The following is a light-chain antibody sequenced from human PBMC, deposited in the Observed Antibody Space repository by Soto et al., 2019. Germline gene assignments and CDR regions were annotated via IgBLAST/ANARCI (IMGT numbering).Light chain of an antibody. CDR1: SGDIGLYDL. J-gene: IGLJ2*01. CDR3: CSYAGVDTFIL. CDR2: EVN. V-gene: IGLV2-23*02. Sequence: QSVLTQPAAVSGSLGQSITISCTGSSGDIGLYDLVSWFQQHPNKAPKLLISEVNKRPSGISIRFSGSKSGNTASLTISGLQAEDEAAYFCCSYAGVDTFILFGGGTKLTVL.